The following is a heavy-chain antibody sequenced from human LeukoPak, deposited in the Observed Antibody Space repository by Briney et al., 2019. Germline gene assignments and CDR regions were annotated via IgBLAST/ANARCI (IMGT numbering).Heavy chain of an antibody. D-gene: IGHD3-10*01. CDR1: GYTFTGYY. CDR2: INPNSGGT. V-gene: IGHV1-2*02. CDR3: ARDGGSGSGSYAFDI. Sequence: ASVKVSCKASGYTFTGYYMHWVRQAPGQGLEWMGWINPNSGGTNYAQKFQGRVTMTRDTSISTAYMELSRLRSDDTAVYYCARDGGSGSGSYAFDIWGQGTMVTVSS. J-gene: IGHJ3*02.